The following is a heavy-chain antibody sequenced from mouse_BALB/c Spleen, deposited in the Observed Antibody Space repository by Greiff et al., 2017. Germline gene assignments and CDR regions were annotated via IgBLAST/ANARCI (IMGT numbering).Heavy chain of an antibody. D-gene: IGHD4-1*01. V-gene: IGHV1S81*02. CDR2: INPSNGGT. Sequence: VKLLESGAELVKPGASVKLSCKASGYTFTSYYMYWVKQRPGQGLEWIGEINPSNGGTNFNEKFKSKATLTVDKSSSTASMQLSSLTSEDYAVYCCTRGTGTAWFDYWGQGTLVTVSA. CDR1: GYTFTSYY. J-gene: IGHJ3*01. CDR3: TRGTGTAWFDY.